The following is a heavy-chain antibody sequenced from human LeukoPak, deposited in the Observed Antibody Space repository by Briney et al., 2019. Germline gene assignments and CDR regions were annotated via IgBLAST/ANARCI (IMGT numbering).Heavy chain of an antibody. CDR1: GGSFSGYY. Sequence: SETLSLTCAVYGGSFSGYYWSWIRQPPEKGREWIGEINHSGSTNYNPSLRSRVTISVDTSKNQFSLKLNSVTAADTAVYYCARGRKWLKFDYWGQGTLVTVSS. D-gene: IGHD5-12*01. V-gene: IGHV4-34*01. CDR3: ARGRKWLKFDY. CDR2: INHSGST. J-gene: IGHJ4*02.